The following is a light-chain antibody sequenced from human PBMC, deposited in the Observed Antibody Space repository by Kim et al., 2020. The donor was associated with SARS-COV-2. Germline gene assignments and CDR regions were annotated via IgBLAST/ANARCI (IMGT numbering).Light chain of an antibody. CDR3: QAWDSRTAF. CDR2: KDI. J-gene: IGLJ2*01. V-gene: IGLV3-1*01. CDR1: KLEGIY. Sequence: SVSPRQPPLISWLGVKLEGIYVSWYQQRPRQSPLFCIYKDIKRPSWIPERISGPNSGNTATLTVGETQDMDESDYYCQAWDSRTAFFGGGTQLTVL.